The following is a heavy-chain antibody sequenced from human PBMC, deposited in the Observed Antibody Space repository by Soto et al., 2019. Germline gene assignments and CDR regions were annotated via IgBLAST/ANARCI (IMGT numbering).Heavy chain of an antibody. J-gene: IGHJ6*03. CDR1: GYTFTSYY. CDR2: INPSGGST. CDR3: ASHSDLEWLPNNYYYYMDV. V-gene: IGHV1-46*03. Sequence: ASVKVSCKASGYTFTSYYMHWVRQAPGQGLEWMGIINPSGGSTSYAQKFQGRVTMTRDTSTSTVYMELSSLRSEDTAVYYCASHSDLEWLPNNYYYYMDVWGKGTTVTVSS. D-gene: IGHD3-3*01.